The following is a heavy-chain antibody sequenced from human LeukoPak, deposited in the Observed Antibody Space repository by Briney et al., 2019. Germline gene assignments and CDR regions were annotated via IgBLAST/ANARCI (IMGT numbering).Heavy chain of an antibody. V-gene: IGHV3-21*01. CDR2: ISGSGGAT. Sequence: GGSLRLSCAASGFTFNTYGMSWVRQAPGKGLEWVSGISGSGGATYYADSVKGRFTISRDNAKNSLCLQMNSLRAEDTAVYYCARWGWDIVVVVAASPIDYWGQGTLVTVSS. CDR3: ARWGWDIVVVVAASPIDY. J-gene: IGHJ4*02. CDR1: GFTFNTYG. D-gene: IGHD2-15*01.